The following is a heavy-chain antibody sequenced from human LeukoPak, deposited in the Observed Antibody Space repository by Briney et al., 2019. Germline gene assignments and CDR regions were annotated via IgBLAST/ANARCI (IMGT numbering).Heavy chain of an antibody. Sequence: SETLSLTCTVSGASITTYYWSWIRQAPGKRLEWISYINNSGSPNYNPSLRRRVTMSVDTSEKQFSLKLRSVTAADTAVYYCARVDGGYCSGGSCYADRFDPWGQGTLVTVSS. CDR3: ARVDGGYCSGGSCYADRFDP. CDR1: GASITTYY. V-gene: IGHV4-59*01. J-gene: IGHJ5*02. D-gene: IGHD2-15*01. CDR2: INNSGSP.